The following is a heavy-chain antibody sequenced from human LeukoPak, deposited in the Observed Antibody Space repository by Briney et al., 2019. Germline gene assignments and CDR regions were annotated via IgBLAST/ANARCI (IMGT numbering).Heavy chain of an antibody. CDR3: ARWYSLFDP. J-gene: IGHJ5*02. D-gene: IGHD2-15*01. V-gene: IGHV4-39*01. CDR2: IYYSGST. CDR1: GGSISSSSYY. Sequence: SETLSLTCTVSGGSISSSSYYWGWIRQPPGKGLEWIGSIYYSGSTYYNPSLKSRVTISVDTSKNQFSLKLSSVTAADTAVYYCARWYSLFDPWGQGTLVTVSS.